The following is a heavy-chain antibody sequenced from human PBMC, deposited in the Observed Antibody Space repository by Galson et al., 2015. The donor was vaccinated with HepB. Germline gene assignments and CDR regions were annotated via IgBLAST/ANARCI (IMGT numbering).Heavy chain of an antibody. Sequence: SVKVSCKASGYTFTSYYMHWVRQAPGQGLEWMGIINPSGGSTSYAQKFQGRVTMTRDTSTSTVYMELSSLRSEDTAVYYCAREPTGRVGFGGFDPWGQGTLVTVSS. J-gene: IGHJ5*02. CDR2: INPSGGST. V-gene: IGHV1-46*01. CDR1: GYTFTSYY. CDR3: AREPTGRVGFGGFDP. D-gene: IGHD3-10*01.